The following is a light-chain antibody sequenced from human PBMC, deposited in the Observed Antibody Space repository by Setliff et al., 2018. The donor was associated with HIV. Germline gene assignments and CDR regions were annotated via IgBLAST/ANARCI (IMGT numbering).Light chain of an antibody. Sequence: QSVLTQPVSVSGSPGQSITISCTGISSDLGGYNYVSWYQQHSGKAPKLMIYEVTNRPSGVSNRFSGSKSGNTASLTISGLQAEDEADYYCSSYTTSTDDYVFGTGTKVTVL. J-gene: IGLJ1*01. CDR1: SSDLGGYNY. CDR2: EVT. V-gene: IGLV2-14*01. CDR3: SSYTTSTDDYV.